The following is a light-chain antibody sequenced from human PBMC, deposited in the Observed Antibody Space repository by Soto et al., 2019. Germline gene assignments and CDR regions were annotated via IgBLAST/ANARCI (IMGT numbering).Light chain of an antibody. CDR3: QHYDMYSPWT. Sequence: DIQMTQSPSTVSAYVGDSVTISCRASQSITTWLAWYQQRPGKAPKLLIYDASSLESGIPSRFSGSGSGTEFTLTISSLQPDDFAVYYCQHYDMYSPWTFGQGTKVDIK. J-gene: IGKJ1*01. CDR2: DAS. CDR1: QSITTW. V-gene: IGKV1-5*01.